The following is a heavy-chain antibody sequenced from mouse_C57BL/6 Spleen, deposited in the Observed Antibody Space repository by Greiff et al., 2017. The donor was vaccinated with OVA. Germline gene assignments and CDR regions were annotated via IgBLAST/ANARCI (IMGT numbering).Heavy chain of an antibody. Sequence: EVKLQESGPELVKPGASVKIPCKASGYTFTDYNMDWVTQSHGKSIEWIGDINPNNGGTIYNQKFKGKATLTVDKSSSTAYMELRSLTSEDTAVYYCARSLYYRGLGYFDYWGQGTTLTVSS. CDR3: ARSLYYRGLGYFDY. CDR1: GYTFTDYN. CDR2: INPNNGGT. V-gene: IGHV1-18*01. D-gene: IGHD2-14*01. J-gene: IGHJ2*01.